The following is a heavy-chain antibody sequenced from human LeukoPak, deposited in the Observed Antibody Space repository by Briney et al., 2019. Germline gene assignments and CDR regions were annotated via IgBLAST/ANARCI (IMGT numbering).Heavy chain of an antibody. CDR2: IHSDGSS. Sequence: PGGSLKLSWAALESTVSSNSMTGVGQAPGKGLEWVSSIHSDGSSYYADSVKGRFTISRDNSKNTLYLQMNSLRVKDPAVYYCARDATGGDYYESSRDYWGQGALVTVSS. CDR1: ESTVSSNS. CDR3: ARDATGGDYYESSRDY. J-gene: IGHJ4*02. D-gene: IGHD3-22*01. V-gene: IGHV3-66*01.